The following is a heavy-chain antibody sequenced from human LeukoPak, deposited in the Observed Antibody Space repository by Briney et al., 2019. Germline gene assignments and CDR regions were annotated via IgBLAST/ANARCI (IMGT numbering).Heavy chain of an antibody. CDR2: ISGSGGST. CDR3: AKDEEQWLVHDAFDI. V-gene: IGHV3-23*01. D-gene: IGHD6-19*01. Sequence: PGGSLRLSCAASGFTFSSYAMSWVRQAPGKGLEWVSAISGSGGSTYYADSVKGRFIISTDNSKHTPYLQKNSQRGEDTAVYYCAKDEEQWLVHDAFDIWGQGTMVTVSS. J-gene: IGHJ3*02. CDR1: GFTFSSYA.